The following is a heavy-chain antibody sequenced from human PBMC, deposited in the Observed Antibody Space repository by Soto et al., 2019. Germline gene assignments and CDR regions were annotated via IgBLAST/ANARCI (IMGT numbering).Heavy chain of an antibody. CDR3: ARDTSFWFY. D-gene: IGHD3-9*01. CDR1: GFTFGSYG. Sequence: PGGSLRLSCAASGFTFGSYGMNWVRQAPGKGLEWVSYISGSSSTIYYADSVMGRFTISRDNAKNSLYLQMNSLRAEDTAVYYCARDTSFWFYWGQGTLVTVSS. J-gene: IGHJ4*02. V-gene: IGHV3-48*01. CDR2: ISGSSSTI.